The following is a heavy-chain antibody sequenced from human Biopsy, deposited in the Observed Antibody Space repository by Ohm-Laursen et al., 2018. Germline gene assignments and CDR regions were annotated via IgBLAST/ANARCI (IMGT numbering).Heavy chain of an antibody. J-gene: IGHJ4*02. D-gene: IGHD6-13*01. CDR2: INPNSGDT. CDR1: GYPFSNYY. V-gene: IGHV1-2*06. Sequence: SVKVSCKVSGYPFSNYYLFWVRQAPGQGLEWMGRINPNSGDTVLARNFQGRVTMTRDTAISTVYMDLRNLRPDDTAVYFCARMEQPHDYWGQGTLVTVSS. CDR3: ARMEQPHDY.